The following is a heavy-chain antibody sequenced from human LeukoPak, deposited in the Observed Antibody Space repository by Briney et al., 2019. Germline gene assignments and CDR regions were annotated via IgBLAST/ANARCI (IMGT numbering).Heavy chain of an antibody. Sequence: SETLSPTCTVSGGSISSYYWSWIRKPAGKGLEWIGRIYTSGSTNYNPSLKSRVTMSVDTSKNQFSLKLSSVTAADTAVYYCARDIVVVPAASNWFDPWGQGTLVTVSS. J-gene: IGHJ5*02. CDR3: ARDIVVVPAASNWFDP. CDR2: IYTSGST. CDR1: GGSISSYY. D-gene: IGHD2-2*01. V-gene: IGHV4-4*07.